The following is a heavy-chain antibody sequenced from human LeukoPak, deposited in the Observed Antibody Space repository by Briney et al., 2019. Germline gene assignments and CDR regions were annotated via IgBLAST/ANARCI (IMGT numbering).Heavy chain of an antibody. CDR1: GFTFSSYA. CDR3: ARGAYSGYPVPFDY. D-gene: IGHD5-12*01. Sequence: GGSLSLSCAASGFTFSSYAMHWVRQAPGKGLEYVSAISSNGGSTYYANSVKGRFTISRDNSKNTLYLQMGSLRAEDMAVYYCARGAYSGYPVPFDYWGQGTLVTVSS. CDR2: ISSNGGST. V-gene: IGHV3-64*01. J-gene: IGHJ4*02.